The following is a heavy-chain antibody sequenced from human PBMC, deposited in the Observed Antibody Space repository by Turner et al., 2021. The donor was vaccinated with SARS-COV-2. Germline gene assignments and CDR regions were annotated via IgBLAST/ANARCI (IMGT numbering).Heavy chain of an antibody. D-gene: IGHD5-18*01. CDR3: AKDAFPWMQLWLDLYWYFDL. Sequence: QVQLVESGGGVIQPGRSVRLSCVASGFTFSDYGMHWFRQAPGKGLEWVSFISHDGTNKYHADSVKVRFTISRDNSKNTLFLQMDSLRAEDTAVYFCAKDAFPWMQLWLDLYWYFDLWGRGTLVTVSS. J-gene: IGHJ2*01. V-gene: IGHV3-30*18. CDR2: ISHDGTNK. CDR1: GFTFSDYG.